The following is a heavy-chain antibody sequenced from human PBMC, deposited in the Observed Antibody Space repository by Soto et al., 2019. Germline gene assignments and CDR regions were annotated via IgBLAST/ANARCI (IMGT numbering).Heavy chain of an antibody. V-gene: IGHV4-59*01. Sequence: QVQLQESGPGLVKPSETLSLTCTVSGGSISSYYCSWIRQPPGKGLEWIGYIYYSGSTNYNPSLKSRVTISVDTSKNQFSLKLSSVTAADTAVYYCALYYYDSTGPSFDYWGQGTLVTVSS. CDR2: IYYSGST. CDR3: ALYYYDSTGPSFDY. D-gene: IGHD3-22*01. CDR1: GGSISSYY. J-gene: IGHJ4*02.